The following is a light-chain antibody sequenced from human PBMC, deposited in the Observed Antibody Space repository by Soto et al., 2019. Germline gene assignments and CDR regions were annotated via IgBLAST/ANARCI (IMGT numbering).Light chain of an antibody. CDR2: DAS. J-gene: IGKJ4*01. V-gene: IGKV3-11*01. Sequence: EIVLTQSPATLSLSPGERATLSCRASQSVSSYLAWYQQKPGQAPRLLIYDASNRATGIPARFSGSGSGTDFTLTIISLEPEDFAVYYCQQRSNWPLLTLGGGTQVEIK. CDR3: QQRSNWPLLT. CDR1: QSVSSY.